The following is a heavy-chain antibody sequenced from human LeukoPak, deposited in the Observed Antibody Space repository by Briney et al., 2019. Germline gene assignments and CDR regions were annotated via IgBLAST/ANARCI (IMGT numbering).Heavy chain of an antibody. D-gene: IGHD6-19*01. V-gene: IGHV3-23*01. Sequence: PGGSLRLSCAASEFTFGDYDMSWVRQTLGKGLEWVSSISGDGLGTWYADSVRGRFTISRDSSKNTLYLQMNSLRAEDTAVYYCAKRPRAVAEAYFDYWGQGTLVTVSS. CDR1: EFTFGDYD. J-gene: IGHJ4*02. CDR3: AKRPRAVAEAYFDY. CDR2: ISGDGLGT.